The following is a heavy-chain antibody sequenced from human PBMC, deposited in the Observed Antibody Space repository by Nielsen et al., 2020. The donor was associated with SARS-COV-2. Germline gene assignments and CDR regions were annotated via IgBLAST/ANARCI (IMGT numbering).Heavy chain of an antibody. Sequence: GGSLRLSCAASGFTFSSYGMHWVRQAPGKGLEWVAVISYDGSNKYYADSVKGRFTISRDNSKNTLYLQMNSLRAEDTAVYYCAKRDNYGDYFDYWGQGTLVTVSS. CDR3: AKRDNYGDYFDY. CDR2: ISYDGSNK. J-gene: IGHJ4*02. V-gene: IGHV3-30*18. CDR1: GFTFSSYG. D-gene: IGHD4-17*01.